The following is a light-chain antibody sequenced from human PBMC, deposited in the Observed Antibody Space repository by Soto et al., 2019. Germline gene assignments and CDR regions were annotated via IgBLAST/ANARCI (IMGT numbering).Light chain of an antibody. Sequence: QPVVTQEPSLTVSPGGTVTLTCASSTGTVTSGYYPNWFQQKPGQAPRALIYSISNKHSWTPARFSGSLLGGKAALTLSGVQPEDEAEYYCLLYYGGARVFGGGTKLTVL. J-gene: IGLJ2*01. CDR3: LLYYGGARV. V-gene: IGLV7-43*01. CDR2: SIS. CDR1: TGTVTSGYY.